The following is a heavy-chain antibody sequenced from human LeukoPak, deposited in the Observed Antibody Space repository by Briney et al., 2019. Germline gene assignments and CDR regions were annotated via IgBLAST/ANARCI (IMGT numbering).Heavy chain of an antibody. J-gene: IGHJ4*02. CDR1: GGSITSGSYF. V-gene: IGHV4-61*02. D-gene: IGHD1-26*01. CDR2: MQTNGNT. Sequence: SETLSLTCTVSGGSITSGSYFWTWIRQPAGKGLERLGRMQTNGNTNYNPSLKSRVAISIDTSKIQFSLQLSSVTAADTAVYYCARGLSNAWEVQAYWGQGTLVTVSS. CDR3: ARGLSNAWEVQAY.